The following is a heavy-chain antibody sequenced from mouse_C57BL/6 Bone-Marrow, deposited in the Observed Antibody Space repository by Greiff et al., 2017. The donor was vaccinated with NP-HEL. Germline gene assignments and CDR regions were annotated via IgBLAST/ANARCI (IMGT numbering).Heavy chain of an antibody. CDR1: GYTFTSYG. CDR3: ARAGIHYYGSSPFAY. CDR2: IYPRSGNT. Sequence: VQLQESGAELARPGASVKLSCKASGYTFTSYGISWVKQRTGQGLEWIGEIYPRSGNTYYNEKFKGKATLTADKSSSTAYIELRSLTSEDSAVYFCARAGIHYYGSSPFAYWGQGTLVTVSA. D-gene: IGHD1-1*01. J-gene: IGHJ3*01. V-gene: IGHV1-81*01.